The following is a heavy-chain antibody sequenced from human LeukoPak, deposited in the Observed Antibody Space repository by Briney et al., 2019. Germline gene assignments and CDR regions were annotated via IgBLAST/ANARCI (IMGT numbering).Heavy chain of an antibody. CDR1: GFTFSGSA. CDR2: IRSKANSYAT. J-gene: IGHJ4*02. D-gene: IGHD3-3*01. CDR3: TVTYYDFWSGYYPLDY. V-gene: IGHV3-73*01. Sequence: PGGSLRLSCAASGFTFSGSAMLWVRQASGKGLEWVGRIRSKANSYATAYAASVKGRFTISRDDSKNTAYLQMNSLKTEDTAVYYCTVTYYDFWSGYYPLDYWGQGTLVTVSS.